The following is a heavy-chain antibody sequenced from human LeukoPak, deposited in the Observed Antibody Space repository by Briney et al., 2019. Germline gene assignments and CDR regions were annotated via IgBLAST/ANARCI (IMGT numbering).Heavy chain of an antibody. CDR3: ARQKVGATGYFDY. V-gene: IGHV4-59*08. CDR1: GGFISSYY. Sequence: SETLSLTCTVSGGFISSYYWSWIRQPPGKGLEWIGYIYYSGSTNYNPSLKSRVTISLDTSKNQFSLKLSSVTAADTAVFYCARQKVGATGYFDYWAREPWSPSPQ. J-gene: IGHJ4*02. D-gene: IGHD1-26*01. CDR2: IYYSGST.